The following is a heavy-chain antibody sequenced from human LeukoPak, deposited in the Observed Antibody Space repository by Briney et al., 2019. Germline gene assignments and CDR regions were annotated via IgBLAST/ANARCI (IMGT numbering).Heavy chain of an antibody. Sequence: ASVKVSCKASGGTFSSYAISWVRQAPGQGLEWMGRIIPIFGTANYAQKFQGRVTITADESTSTAYMELSSLRSEDTAVYFCARDGLYCTNGVCSSDIWGQGTLVTVSS. D-gene: IGHD2-8*01. CDR2: IIPIFGTA. CDR1: GGTFSSYA. V-gene: IGHV1-69*15. J-gene: IGHJ3*02. CDR3: ARDGLYCTNGVCSSDI.